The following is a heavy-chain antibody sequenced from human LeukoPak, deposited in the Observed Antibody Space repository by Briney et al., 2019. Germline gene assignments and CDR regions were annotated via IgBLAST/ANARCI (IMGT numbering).Heavy chain of an antibody. CDR3: ATVKCSGTSCYARFDY. Sequence: ASVKVSCKVSGYTLTELSMHWVRQAPGKGLEWVGGFDPEDGETIYAQKFQGRVTMTEDTSTDTAYMELSSLRSEDTAVYYCATVKCSGTSCYARFDYWGQGTLVTVSS. CDR1: GYTLTELS. V-gene: IGHV1-24*01. J-gene: IGHJ4*02. CDR2: FDPEDGET. D-gene: IGHD2-2*01.